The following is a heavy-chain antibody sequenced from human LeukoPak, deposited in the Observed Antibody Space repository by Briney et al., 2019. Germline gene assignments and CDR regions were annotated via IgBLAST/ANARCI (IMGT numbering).Heavy chain of an antibody. D-gene: IGHD2-2*01. Sequence: PGGSLRLSCAASGFTFSSYSMNWVRQAPGKGLEWVSHISSRSSTIYYADSVKGRLTISRDNAKNSLYLQMNSLRAEDTAVYYCARALGYCSSASCYYFDNWGQGTLVTVSS. CDR3: ARALGYCSSASCYYFDN. V-gene: IGHV3-48*01. J-gene: IGHJ4*02. CDR1: GFTFSSYS. CDR2: ISSRSSTI.